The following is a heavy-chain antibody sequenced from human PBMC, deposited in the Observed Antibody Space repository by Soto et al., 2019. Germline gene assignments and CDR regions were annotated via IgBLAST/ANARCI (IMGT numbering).Heavy chain of an antibody. D-gene: IGHD4-17*01. CDR3: ARTHPTVTSTNFDD. Sequence: QVQLVESGGGVVQPGRSLRLSCAASGFTFSSYGMHWVRQAPGKGLEWVAVIWYDGSNKYYADSVKGRFTISRDNSKNTLYLQMNSLRAEDTAVYYCARTHPTVTSTNFDDWGQGTLVTVSS. CDR2: IWYDGSNK. V-gene: IGHV3-33*01. J-gene: IGHJ4*02. CDR1: GFTFSSYG.